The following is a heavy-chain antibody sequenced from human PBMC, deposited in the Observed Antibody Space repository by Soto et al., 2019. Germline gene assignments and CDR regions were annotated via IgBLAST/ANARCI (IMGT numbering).Heavy chain of an antibody. V-gene: IGHV3-21*01. D-gene: IGHD5-12*01. J-gene: IGHJ4*02. Sequence: PGGSLRLSCAASGFTFSSYSMNWVRQAPGKGLEWVSSISSSSSYIYYADSVKGRFTISRDNAKNSLYLQMNSLRAEDTAVYYCAREYSGYDYPLFDYWGQGTLVTVSS. CDR1: GFTFSSYS. CDR2: ISSSSSYI. CDR3: AREYSGYDYPLFDY.